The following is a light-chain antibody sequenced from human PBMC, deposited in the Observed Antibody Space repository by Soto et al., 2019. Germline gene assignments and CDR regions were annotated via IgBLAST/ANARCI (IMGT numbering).Light chain of an antibody. J-gene: IGKJ2*01. V-gene: IGKV1-5*01. Sequence: DLQMTQSPSTLSASVGDRVTITCRASQSISTWLAWYQQKPGKAPKLLIYDASSLESGVSSRFSGSGSGTEFTLTISSLQPDDFATYYCQQYNSYSLYTFGRGTKLEIE. CDR2: DAS. CDR1: QSISTW. CDR3: QQYNSYSLYT.